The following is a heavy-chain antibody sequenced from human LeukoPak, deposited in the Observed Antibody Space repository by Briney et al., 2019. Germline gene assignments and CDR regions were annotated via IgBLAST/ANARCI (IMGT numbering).Heavy chain of an antibody. J-gene: IGHJ4*02. CDR2: IRYDGSNK. Sequence: GGSLRLSCAASGFTFSSYGMHWVRQAPGKGLEWVAFIRYDGSNKYYADSVKGRFTISRDNSKNTLYLQMNSLRAEDTAVYYCAKSFIVGAIGASYYFDYWGQGTLVTVSS. CDR3: AKSFIVGAIGASYYFDY. CDR1: GFTFSSYG. D-gene: IGHD1-26*01. V-gene: IGHV3-30*02.